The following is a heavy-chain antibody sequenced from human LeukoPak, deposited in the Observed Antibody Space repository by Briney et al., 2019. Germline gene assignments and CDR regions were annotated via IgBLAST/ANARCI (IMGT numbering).Heavy chain of an antibody. CDR2: ISSSSSYI. Sequence: GGSLRLSCAASGFTFSSYSMSWVRQAPGKGLEWVSSISSSSSYIYYADSVKGRFTISRDNAKNSLYLQMNSLRAEDTAVYYCARDVRGYSYGYYFDYWGQGTLVTVSS. J-gene: IGHJ4*02. D-gene: IGHD5-18*01. CDR1: GFTFSSYS. CDR3: ARDVRGYSYGYYFDY. V-gene: IGHV3-21*01.